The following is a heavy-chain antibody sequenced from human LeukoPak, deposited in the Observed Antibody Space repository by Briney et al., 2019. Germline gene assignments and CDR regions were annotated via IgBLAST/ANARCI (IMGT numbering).Heavy chain of an antibody. CDR2: ICSSSTYK. D-gene: IGHD3-22*01. CDR1: GFTFSSYT. V-gene: IGHV3-21*01. CDR3: ARGQDYYDSSGYFYALDY. Sequence: GGSLRLSCAASGFTFSSYTMNWVRQAPGKGLEWVSFICSSSTYKYYADSVKGRFTISRDNAKNSLFLQMNSLRAEDTAVYYCARGQDYYDSSGYFYALDYWGQGTLVTVSS. J-gene: IGHJ4*02.